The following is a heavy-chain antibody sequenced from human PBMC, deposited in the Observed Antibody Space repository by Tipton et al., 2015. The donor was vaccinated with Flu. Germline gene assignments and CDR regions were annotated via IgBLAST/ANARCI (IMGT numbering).Heavy chain of an antibody. D-gene: IGHD1-26*01. CDR3: ARPSEWGSPYATGFFEF. Sequence: TLSLTCAVFGGSFSGYNWNWIRQAPGKGLEWVGEITHSGDTNYNPSLKSRVTMSVDTSKNQFSLLLSSVTAGDTAVYYCARPSEWGSPYATGFFEFWGRGTLVIVSS. V-gene: IGHV4-34*01. CDR1: GGSFSGYN. CDR2: ITHSGDT. J-gene: IGHJ2*01.